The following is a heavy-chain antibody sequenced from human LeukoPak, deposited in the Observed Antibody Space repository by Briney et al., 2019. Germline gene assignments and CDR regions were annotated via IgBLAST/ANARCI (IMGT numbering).Heavy chain of an antibody. J-gene: IGHJ5*02. CDR1: GYTFSSNA. CDR2: INAGNGDT. V-gene: IGHV1-3*01. CDR3: ARDTGLGRYYDSSGYYSAGRWFDP. D-gene: IGHD3-22*01. Sequence: ASLKVSCKASGYTFSSNAIHWVRQAPGQRLEWMGWINAGNGDTKYSQKFQGRVTITRDTSASTAYMELSSLRSEDTAVYYCARDTGLGRYYDSSGYYSAGRWFDPWGQGILVTVSS.